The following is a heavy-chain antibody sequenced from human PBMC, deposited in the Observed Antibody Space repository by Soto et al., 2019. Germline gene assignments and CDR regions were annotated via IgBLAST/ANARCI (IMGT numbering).Heavy chain of an antibody. J-gene: IGHJ4*02. CDR2: IWYDGSNK. CDR1: RFTFSSYG. V-gene: IGHV3-33*01. Sequence: QVQLVESGGGVVQPGRSLRLSCAASRFTFSSYGMHWVRQAPGKGLEWVAVIWYDGSNKYYADSVKGRFTISRDNSKNTLYLQMNSLRAEDTAVYYCARGIRHFDYWGQGTLVTVSS. CDR3: ARGIRHFDY.